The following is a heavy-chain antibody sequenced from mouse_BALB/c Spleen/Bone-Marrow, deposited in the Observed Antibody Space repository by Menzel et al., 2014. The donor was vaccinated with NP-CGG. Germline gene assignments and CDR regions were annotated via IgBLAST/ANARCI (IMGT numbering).Heavy chain of an antibody. CDR1: GYAFSSYW. V-gene: IGHV1-80*01. J-gene: IGHJ1*01. CDR3: ARRVYGNYWYFDV. D-gene: IGHD2-1*01. Sequence: QVQLKHSGAELVRPGSSVKISCKASGYAFSSYWMNWVKQRPGQGLEWIGQIYPGDGDTNYNGKFKGKATLTADKSSSTAYMQLSSLTSEDYAVYFCARRVYGNYWYFDVWGAGTTVTVSS. CDR2: IYPGDGDT.